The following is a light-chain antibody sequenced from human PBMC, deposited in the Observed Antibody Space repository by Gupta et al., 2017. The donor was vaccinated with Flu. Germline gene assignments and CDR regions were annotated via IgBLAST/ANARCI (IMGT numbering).Light chain of an antibody. Sequence: EIAMTQPPDTLSVSPGERATLSCRASQSISSNLAWYQHKPGRAPRLLIFGASTRATGIADRFSGSGSGTEVTLTISSRESEDFAVYYCQQYDDWPPITFGQGTRLEIK. CDR2: GAS. V-gene: IGKV3-15*01. CDR3: QQYDDWPPIT. J-gene: IGKJ5*01. CDR1: QSISSN.